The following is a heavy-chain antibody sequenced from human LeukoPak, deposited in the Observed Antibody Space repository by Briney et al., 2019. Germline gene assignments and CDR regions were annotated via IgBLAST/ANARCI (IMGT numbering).Heavy chain of an antibody. CDR2: IKQDGSEK. CDR1: GFTFSSYW. J-gene: IGHJ6*02. CDR3: ARDRVIAYXYGMDV. D-gene: IGHD2-21*01. V-gene: IGHV3-7*01. Sequence: PGGSLRLSCAASGFTFSSYWMSWVRQAPGKGLEWVANIKQDGSEKYYVDSVKGRFTISRDNAKNSLYLQMNSLRAEDTAVYYCARDRVIAYXYGMDVWGQGTTVTVSS.